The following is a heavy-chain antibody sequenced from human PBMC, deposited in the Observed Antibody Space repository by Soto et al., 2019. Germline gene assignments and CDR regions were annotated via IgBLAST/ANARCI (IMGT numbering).Heavy chain of an antibody. CDR1: GFTFSSYG. D-gene: IGHD2-2*03. CDR3: AKMDIVVVPAADYTAQNDAFDI. V-gene: IGHV3-30*18. Sequence: GGSLRLSCAASGFTFSSYGMHWVRQAPGKGLEWVAVISYDGSNKYYADSVKGRFTISRDNSKNTLYLQMNSLRAEDTAVYYCAKMDIVVVPAADYTAQNDAFDIWGQGTMVTVSS. J-gene: IGHJ3*02. CDR2: ISYDGSNK.